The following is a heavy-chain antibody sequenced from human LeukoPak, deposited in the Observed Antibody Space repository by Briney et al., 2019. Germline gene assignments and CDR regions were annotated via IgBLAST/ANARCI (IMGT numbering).Heavy chain of an antibody. CDR2: IRYDGSNK. CDR3: ARQRGGNYYYFDY. J-gene: IGHJ4*02. CDR1: GFTFSSYG. V-gene: IGHV3-30*02. D-gene: IGHD5-24*01. Sequence: GGSLRLSCAASGFTFSSYGMHWVRQAPGKGLEWVAFIRYDGSNKYYGDSVKGRFTISRDNSKNTVYLQMNSLRAEDAAVYYCARQRGGNYYYFDYWGQGILVTVSS.